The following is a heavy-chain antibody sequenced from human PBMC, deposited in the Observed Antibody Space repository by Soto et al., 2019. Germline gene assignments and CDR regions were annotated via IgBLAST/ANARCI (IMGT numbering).Heavy chain of an antibody. J-gene: IGHJ4*02. CDR1: GGSISSSNW. D-gene: IGHD5-12*01. Sequence: ASETLSLTCAVSGGSISSSNWWSWVRQPPGKGLEWIGEIYHSGSTNYNPSLKSRVTISVDKSKNQFSLKLSSVTAADTAVYYCASAYGGYDPPKLDYWGQGTLVTVSS. V-gene: IGHV4-4*02. CDR2: IYHSGST. CDR3: ASAYGGYDPPKLDY.